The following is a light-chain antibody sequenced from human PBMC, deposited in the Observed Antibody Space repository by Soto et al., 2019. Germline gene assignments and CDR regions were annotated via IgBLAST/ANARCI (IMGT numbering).Light chain of an antibody. CDR3: QHDNTHST. CDR1: PSVLHSASNNEY. CDR2: SAS. V-gene: IGKV4-1*01. Sequence: DFLLSQSPDSLAASLGETATINCKSSPSVLHSASNNEYLAWYQQQAGQPPNLLIYSASTRACGAPDRFSSGGSRTYSTPTISRQQPDDAATYYHQHDNTHSTFGQGTKVDIK. J-gene: IGKJ1*01.